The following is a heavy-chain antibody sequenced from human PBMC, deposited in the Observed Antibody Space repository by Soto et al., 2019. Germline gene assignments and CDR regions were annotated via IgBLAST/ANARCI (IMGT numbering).Heavy chain of an antibody. Sequence: QVQLVESGGGVVQPGRSLRLSCAASGFTFSSYGMHWVRQAPGKGLEWVAVISYDGSNKYYADSVKCRFTISRDNSKNTLYMQMNRLRAAKTAVYYCAKDWTAYCGGECYPGHHWGQGTLVTVSS. CDR1: GFTFSSYG. CDR2: ISYDGSNK. CDR3: AKDWTAYCGGECYPGHH. V-gene: IGHV3-30*18. D-gene: IGHD2-21*01. J-gene: IGHJ5*02.